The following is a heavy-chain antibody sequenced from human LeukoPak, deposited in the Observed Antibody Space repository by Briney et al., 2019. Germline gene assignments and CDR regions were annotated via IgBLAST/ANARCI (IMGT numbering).Heavy chain of an antibody. CDR1: GFTFSSYA. CDR3: ARLDTAMGTFDY. V-gene: IGHV3-30-3*01. J-gene: IGHJ4*02. D-gene: IGHD5-18*01. CDR2: ISYDGSNK. Sequence: GGSLRLSCAASGFTFSSYAMHWVRQAPGKGLEWVAVISYDGSNKYYADSVKGRFTISRDNSKNTLYLQTNSLRAEDTAVYYCARLDTAMGTFDYWGQGTLVTVSS.